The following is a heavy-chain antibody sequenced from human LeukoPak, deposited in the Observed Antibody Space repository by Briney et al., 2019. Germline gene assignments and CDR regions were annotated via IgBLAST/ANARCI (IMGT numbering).Heavy chain of an antibody. CDR2: ISWNSGII. CDR3: AKDLGGSYYYAFDI. D-gene: IGHD1-26*01. Sequence: PGGSLRLSCAASGFTFDDYAMHWVRQAPGKGLEWVSGISWNSGIIAYADSVKGRFTISRDNAKNSLYLQMNSLRAEDTALYYCAKDLGGSYYYAFDIWGQGTMVTVSS. CDR1: GFTFDDYA. V-gene: IGHV3-9*01. J-gene: IGHJ3*02.